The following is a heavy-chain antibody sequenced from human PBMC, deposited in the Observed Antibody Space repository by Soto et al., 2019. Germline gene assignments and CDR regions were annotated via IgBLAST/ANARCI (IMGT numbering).Heavy chain of an antibody. CDR1: GYTFTSYY. Sequence: ASVKVSCKASGYTFTSYYMHWVRQAPGQGLEWMGIINPSGGSTSYAQKFQGRVTMTRDTSTSTVYMELSSLRSEDTAVYYCARVYPSDSRYGYVGNNWFDPWGQGTLVTVSS. D-gene: IGHD5-18*01. CDR3: ARVYPSDSRYGYVGNNWFDP. V-gene: IGHV1-46*03. CDR2: INPSGGST. J-gene: IGHJ5*02.